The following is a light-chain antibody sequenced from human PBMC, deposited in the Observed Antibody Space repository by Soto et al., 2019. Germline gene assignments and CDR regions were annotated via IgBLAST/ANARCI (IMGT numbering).Light chain of an antibody. CDR1: QSVLYSSNNKNY. CDR2: WAS. V-gene: IGKV4-1*01. J-gene: IGKJ4*01. Sequence: DIVMTQSPDSLAVSLGERATINCKSSQSVLYSSNNKNYLAWYQQKPGQPPKLLIYWASTRESGVPDRFSGSGSGTDFTLTIISRQAEDVAVYYCQQYYTNALTFGGGTKV. CDR3: QQYYTNALT.